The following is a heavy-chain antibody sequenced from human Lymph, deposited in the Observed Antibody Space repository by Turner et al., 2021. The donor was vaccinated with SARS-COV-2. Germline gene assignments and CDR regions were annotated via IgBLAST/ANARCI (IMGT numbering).Heavy chain of an antibody. D-gene: IGHD5-18*01. Sequence: QLQLQESGPGLVTPSETLSLTCTVSGCSISSSSYYWGWIRQPPGKGLEWIGSIYYSGRTYYNPSLKSRVTISVDTSKKQFSLKLSSVTAADTAVYYCARRGYSYGSGEFPWGQGTLVTVSS. CDR1: GCSISSSSYY. CDR2: IYYSGRT. V-gene: IGHV4-39*01. J-gene: IGHJ5*02. CDR3: ARRGYSYGSGEFP.